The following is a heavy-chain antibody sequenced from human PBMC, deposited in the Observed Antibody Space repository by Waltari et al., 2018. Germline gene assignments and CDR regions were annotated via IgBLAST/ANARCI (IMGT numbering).Heavy chain of an antibody. D-gene: IGHD4-17*01. CDR1: GFSFVDYS. V-gene: IGHV3-49*04. J-gene: IGHJ5*02. Sequence: DVQLAESGGGLVQPGRSLRLSCTTSGFSFVDYSMNWVRQAPGQGRGWVGLIRSKAYGETTEYAASVRGRFTSARDDSKSIAYLQMNSLKTEDTAIYFCARDLMYGEHPLFDRWGQGTLVTVSS. CDR2: IRSKAYGETT. CDR3: ARDLMYGEHPLFDR.